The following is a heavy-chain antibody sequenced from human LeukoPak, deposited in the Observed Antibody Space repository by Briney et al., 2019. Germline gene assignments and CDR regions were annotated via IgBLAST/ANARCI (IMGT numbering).Heavy chain of an antibody. D-gene: IGHD6-13*01. CDR3: VRESPVAAVGRSWFDP. J-gene: IGHJ5*02. CDR2: VRGSKGNT. CDR1: GFTFSSYT. V-gene: IGHV3-23*01. Sequence: GGSLRLSCAASGFTFSSYTMSWVRQAPGEGLEWVSTVRGSKGNTHYADSVKGRFTISRDNSKNTLYLQMNSLRAEDTAVYYCVRESPVAAVGRSWFDPWGQGTLVTVSS.